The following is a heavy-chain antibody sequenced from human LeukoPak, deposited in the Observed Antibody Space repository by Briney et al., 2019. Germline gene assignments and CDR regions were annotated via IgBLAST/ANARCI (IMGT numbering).Heavy chain of an antibody. Sequence: ASVKVSCKASGYTFTSYYMHWVRQAPGQGLEWMGGIIPIFGTANYAQKFQGRVTITADKSTSTAYMELSSLRSEDTAVYYCARERDSSHAFDIWGQGTMVTVSS. CDR1: GYTFTSYY. V-gene: IGHV1-69*06. D-gene: IGHD4-11*01. J-gene: IGHJ3*02. CDR3: ARERDSSHAFDI. CDR2: IIPIFGTA.